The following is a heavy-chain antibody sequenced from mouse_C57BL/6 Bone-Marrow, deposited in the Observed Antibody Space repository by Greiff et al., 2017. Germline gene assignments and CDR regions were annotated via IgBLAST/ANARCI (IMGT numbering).Heavy chain of an antibody. J-gene: IGHJ2*01. V-gene: IGHV14-2*01. CDR2: IDPEDGET. Sequence: DVQLQESGAELVKPGTSVKLSCTASGFNIKDYYIHWVKQRTEQGLEWIGRIDPEDGETKYAPKFQDKATITADTSSNTAYLQLSSLTSEDTAVNYCTRSLIYYGTNYWGQGTTLTVSS. D-gene: IGHD1-1*01. CDR1: GFNIKDYY. CDR3: TRSLIYYGTNY.